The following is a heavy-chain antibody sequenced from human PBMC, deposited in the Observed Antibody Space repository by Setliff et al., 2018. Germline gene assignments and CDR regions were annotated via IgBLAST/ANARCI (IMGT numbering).Heavy chain of an antibody. V-gene: IGHV1-8*03. J-gene: IGHJ4*02. D-gene: IGHD3-22*01. CDR3: ARRRYYDSSGYYYFDY. CDR1: GGTFSSYA. CDR2: MNPNSGNT. Sequence: ASVKVSCKASGGTFSSYAINWVRQATGQGLEWMGWMNPNSGNTGYAQKFQGRVTITRNTSISTAYMELSSLRSEDTAMYYCARRRYYDSSGYYYFDYWGQGTLVTV.